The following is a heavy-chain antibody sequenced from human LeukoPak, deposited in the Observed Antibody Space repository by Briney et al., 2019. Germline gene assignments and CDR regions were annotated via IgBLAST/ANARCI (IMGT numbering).Heavy chain of an antibody. V-gene: IGHV4-39*01. Sequence: SETLSLTCTVPGGSISSSSYYWGWIRQPPGKGLEWIGSIYYSGSTYYNPSLKSRVTISVDTSKNQFSLKLSSVTAADTAVYYCAIYDFWSDGTYYFDYWGQGTLVTVSS. D-gene: IGHD3-3*01. J-gene: IGHJ4*02. CDR2: IYYSGST. CDR1: GGSISSSSYY. CDR3: AIYDFWSDGTYYFDY.